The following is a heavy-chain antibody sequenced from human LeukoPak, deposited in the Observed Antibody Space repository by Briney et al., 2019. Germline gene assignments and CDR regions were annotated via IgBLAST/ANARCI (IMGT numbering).Heavy chain of an antibody. Sequence: GGSLRLSCAASGFTFSSFAMTWVRQAPGKGLEWVSTISDNGRSTYRADSVKGRFTISRDNAKNSLYLQMNSLRAEDTAVYYCARDQLKHYYDLGYWGQGTLVTVSS. CDR3: ARDQLKHYYDLGY. D-gene: IGHD3-22*01. CDR2: ISDNGRST. V-gene: IGHV3-23*01. J-gene: IGHJ4*02. CDR1: GFTFSSFA.